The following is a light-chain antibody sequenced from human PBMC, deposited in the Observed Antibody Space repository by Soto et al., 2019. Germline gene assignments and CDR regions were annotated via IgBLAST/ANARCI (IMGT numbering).Light chain of an antibody. J-gene: IGLJ1*01. CDR2: EAS. Sequence: QSVLTQPASVSGSPGQSITISCTGTSSDVGSHNLVPWYQQYPGKAPKLIIFEASKRPSGVSNRFSGSKSGSTASLTISGLQDEDEADYCCCSNAAGSTYVFGTGTKVTVL. CDR3: CSNAAGSTYV. CDR1: SSDVGSHNL. V-gene: IGLV2-23*01.